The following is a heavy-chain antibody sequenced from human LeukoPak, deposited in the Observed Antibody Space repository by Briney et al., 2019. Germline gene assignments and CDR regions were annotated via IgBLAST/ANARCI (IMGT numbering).Heavy chain of an antibody. Sequence: PSQTLSLTCTVSGGSISSGSYYFSWIRQPAGKGLEWIGEINHSGSTNYNPSLKGRVTISVDTSKNQFSLKLSSVTAADTAVYYCARHGRELAGPPSLYPLYYYYMDVWGKGTTVTISS. J-gene: IGHJ6*03. V-gene: IGHV4-61*09. D-gene: IGHD6-19*01. CDR2: INHSGST. CDR3: ARHGRELAGPPSLYPLYYYYMDV. CDR1: GGSISSGSYY.